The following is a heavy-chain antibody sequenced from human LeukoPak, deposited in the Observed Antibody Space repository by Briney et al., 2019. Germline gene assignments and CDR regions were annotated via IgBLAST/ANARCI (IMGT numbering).Heavy chain of an antibody. CDR2: IYYTGSS. Sequence: SQTLSLTCTVSGGSISSGGYYWNWIRQLPGKVLEWIGYIYYTGSSHYNPALKSRVTLSVDTSENQFSLRLSSVTAADTAVYYCARGYYDSSGYSAVDYWGQGTLVTVSS. V-gene: IGHV4-31*03. CDR1: GGSISSGGYY. D-gene: IGHD3-22*01. J-gene: IGHJ4*02. CDR3: ARGYYDSSGYSAVDY.